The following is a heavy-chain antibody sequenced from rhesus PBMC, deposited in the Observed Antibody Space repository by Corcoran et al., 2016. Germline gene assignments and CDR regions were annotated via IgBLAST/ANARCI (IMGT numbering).Heavy chain of an antibody. V-gene: IGHV4-160*01. Sequence: QVQLQESGPGLVRPSETLSVTCAVSGGSLSSNYWSWIRQPPVKGLEWIGYSYCSSGSTYYNPSLKSRVTSSTDTSKNQFSLKLSFVTAADTAVYYCARFGMWGHGVLVTVSS. CDR3: ARFGM. D-gene: IGHD1-44*01. J-gene: IGHJ4*01. CDR1: GGSLSSNY. CDR2: SYCSSGST.